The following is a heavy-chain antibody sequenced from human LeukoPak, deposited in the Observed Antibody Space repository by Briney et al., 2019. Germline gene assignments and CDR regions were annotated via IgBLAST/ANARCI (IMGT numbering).Heavy chain of an antibody. V-gene: IGHV3-74*01. Sequence: TGGSLRLSCAASGXTFSNYWMHWVRQAPGKGLEWVSRINLDGSSATYADSVKGRFTISRDNAKNTLYLQMNSLSAEDTAVYYCASGFLSGRGVVGYWGQGTLVTVSS. CDR3: ASGFLSGRGVVGY. CDR1: GXTFSNYW. J-gene: IGHJ4*02. CDR2: INLDGSSA. D-gene: IGHD3-10*01.